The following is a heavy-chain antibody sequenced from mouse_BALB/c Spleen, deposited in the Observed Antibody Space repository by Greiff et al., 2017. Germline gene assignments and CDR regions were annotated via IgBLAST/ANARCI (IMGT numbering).Heavy chain of an antibody. CDR1: GYAFTNYL. V-gene: IGHV1-54*01. J-gene: IGHJ2*01. Sequence: QVHVKQSGAELVRPGTSVKVSCKASGYAFTNYLIEWVKQRPGQGLEWIGVINPGSGGTNYNEKFKGKATLTADKSSSTAYMQLSSLTSDDSAVYFCASRSYYFDYWGQGTTLTVSA. CDR3: ASRSYYFDY. CDR2: INPGSGGT.